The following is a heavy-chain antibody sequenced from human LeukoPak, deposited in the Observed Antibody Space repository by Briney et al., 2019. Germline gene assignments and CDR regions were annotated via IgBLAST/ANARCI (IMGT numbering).Heavy chain of an antibody. CDR1: GFTFSNYA. V-gene: IGHV3-23*01. J-gene: IGHJ3*02. CDR3: ARDQSDYYDSSGHDAFDI. D-gene: IGHD3-22*01. CDR2: ISGSGGST. Sequence: GGSLRLSCAASGFTFSNYAMSWVRQAPGKGLEWVSAISGSGGSTYYADSVKGRFTISRDNAKNSLYLQMNSLRAEDTAVYYCARDQSDYYDSSGHDAFDIWGQGTMVTVSS.